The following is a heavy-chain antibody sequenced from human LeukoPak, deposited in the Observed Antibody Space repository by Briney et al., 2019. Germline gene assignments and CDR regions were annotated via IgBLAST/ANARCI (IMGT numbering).Heavy chain of an antibody. D-gene: IGHD7-27*01. J-gene: IGHJ4*02. CDR1: GGSISSNY. Sequence: SETLSLTCTVSGGSISSNYWSWIRQPPGKGLEWIGYINTSGSTNYNPSLKSRVSISLDTSRNQFSLKLTSVTAADTAVYYCVRRGNWGFFDYWGQGILVSVSS. CDR2: INTSGST. CDR3: VRRGNWGFFDY. V-gene: IGHV4-4*09.